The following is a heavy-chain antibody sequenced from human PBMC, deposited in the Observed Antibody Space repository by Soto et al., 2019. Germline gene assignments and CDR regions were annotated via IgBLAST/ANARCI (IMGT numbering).Heavy chain of an antibody. V-gene: IGHV3-21*01. CDR1: GFTFSSYI. CDR3: ARFPGSIAARAGGLPYYGMDV. CDR2: ISSSSSYI. J-gene: IGHJ6*02. Sequence: GGSLRLSCAASGFTFSSYIMNWVRQAPGKGLEWVSSISSSSSYIYYADSVKGRFTISRDNAKNSLYLQMNSLRAEDTAVYYCARFPGSIAARAGGLPYYGMDVWGQGTTVTVSS. D-gene: IGHD6-6*01.